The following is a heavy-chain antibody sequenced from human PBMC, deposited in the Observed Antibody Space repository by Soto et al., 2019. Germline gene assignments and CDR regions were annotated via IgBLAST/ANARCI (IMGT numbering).Heavy chain of an antibody. CDR2: ISSGGTTT. V-gene: IGHV3-48*03. CDR3: ARPTWGV. CDR1: GFTFSSHA. Sequence: GGSLRLSCAASGFTFSSHAMSWVRQAPGKGLEWVSSISSGGTTTFYAASVEGRFTISRDNAKNSLYLQMNSLRAEDTAVYYCARPTWGVWGQGTTVTV. J-gene: IGHJ6*02. D-gene: IGHD7-27*01.